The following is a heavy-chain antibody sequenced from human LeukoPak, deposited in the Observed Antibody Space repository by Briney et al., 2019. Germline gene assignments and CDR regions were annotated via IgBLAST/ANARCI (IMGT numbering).Heavy chain of an antibody. J-gene: IGHJ6*02. CDR2: ISYDGSNK. V-gene: IGHV3-30*18. CDR1: PDTFSLYG. Sequence: GGSLRLSCTASPDTFSLYGFHWVRQAPGKGLEWVAVISYDGSNKYYADSVKGRFTISRDNSKNTLYLQMNSLRAEDTAVYYCAKDILAIRALQATALLRPYYYGMDVWGQGTTVTVSS. D-gene: IGHD2-21*01. CDR3: AKDILAIRALQATALLRPYYYGMDV.